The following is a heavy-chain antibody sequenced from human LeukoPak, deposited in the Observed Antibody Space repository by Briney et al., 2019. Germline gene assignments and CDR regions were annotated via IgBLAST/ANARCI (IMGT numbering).Heavy chain of an antibody. Sequence: PSETLSLTCAVYGGFFSGYYWSWIRQPPGTGLEWIGEINHSGSTNYNPSLKSRVAISVDTSKHQFSLKLSAVTAADTAVYYCARETKYYGSGSYFDYWGQGTLVTVSS. CDR3: ARETKYYGSGSYFDY. J-gene: IGHJ4*02. CDR1: GGFFSGYY. CDR2: INHSGST. V-gene: IGHV4-34*01. D-gene: IGHD3-10*01.